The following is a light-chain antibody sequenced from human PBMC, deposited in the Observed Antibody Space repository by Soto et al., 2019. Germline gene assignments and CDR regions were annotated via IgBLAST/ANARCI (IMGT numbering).Light chain of an antibody. CDR2: GAS. CDR1: QSVSSN. Sequence: EIVMTQSPATLSVSPGETATLSCRATQSVSSNLAWYQQKPGQAPRRLIYGASTRDTGIPARFSGSGSGTESTLTISSVQSEDFAVYYCQHYNNWRWTFGQGTKVEIK. V-gene: IGKV3-15*01. CDR3: QHYNNWRWT. J-gene: IGKJ1*01.